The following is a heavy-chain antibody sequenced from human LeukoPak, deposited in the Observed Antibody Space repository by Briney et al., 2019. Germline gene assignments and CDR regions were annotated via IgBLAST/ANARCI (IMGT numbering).Heavy chain of an antibody. D-gene: IGHD3-10*01. Sequence: GGSLRLSCAASGFTFSYNWMHWVRQTPGKGLVWVSRISSDGRTTHYADSVKGRFTISRDSAKNTLFLQMNDLRAEDTAVYYCLGYYSGSPNWGQGTLVTVSS. CDR1: GFTFSYNW. CDR3: LGYYSGSPN. V-gene: IGHV3-74*01. CDR2: ISSDGRTT. J-gene: IGHJ4*02.